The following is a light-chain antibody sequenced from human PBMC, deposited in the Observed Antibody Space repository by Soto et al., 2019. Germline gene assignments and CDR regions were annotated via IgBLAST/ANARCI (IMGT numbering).Light chain of an antibody. CDR1: SSDVGGYNY. Sequence: QSVLTQPASVSGSPGQSITISCTGTSSDVGGYNYVSWYQQHPGKAPKFMIYEVDNRPSGVSNRFSGSKSGNTASLTISGLQDEDEADYYCSSYTGSDTYVFGTGTKVTVL. CDR2: EVD. V-gene: IGLV2-14*01. J-gene: IGLJ1*01. CDR3: SSYTGSDTYV.